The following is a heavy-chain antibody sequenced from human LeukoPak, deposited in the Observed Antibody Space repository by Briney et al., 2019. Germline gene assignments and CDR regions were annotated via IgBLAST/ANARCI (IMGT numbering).Heavy chain of an antibody. CDR2: IYYSGSA. V-gene: IGHV4-30-4*08. CDR3: ARIPARSCSSSSCPEFRGAFDI. Sequence: PSETLSLTCTVSGGSISSGDYYWSWIRQPPGKGLEWIGYIYYSGSAHYNPSLRGQVTISLDTSNKQFSLQLSSVTAADTAVYYCARIPARSCSSSSCPEFRGAFDIWGQGTLVTVSS. CDR1: GGSISSGDYY. D-gene: IGHD2-2*01. J-gene: IGHJ3*02.